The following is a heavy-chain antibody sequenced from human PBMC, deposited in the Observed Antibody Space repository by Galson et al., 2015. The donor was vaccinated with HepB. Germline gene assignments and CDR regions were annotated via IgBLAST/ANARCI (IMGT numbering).Heavy chain of an antibody. J-gene: IGHJ4*02. CDR2: IYYNGST. V-gene: IGHV4-39*01. D-gene: IGHD5-24*01. CDR1: GGSISSSSYY. Sequence: LSLTCTVSGGSISSSSYYWGWIRQPPGKGLEWIGSIYYNGSTYYNPSLKSRVTISVDTSKNQFSLKLSSVTAADTAVYYCASGRGDGYSPTGRGYFDYWGQGTLVTVSS. CDR3: ASGRGDGYSPTGRGYFDY.